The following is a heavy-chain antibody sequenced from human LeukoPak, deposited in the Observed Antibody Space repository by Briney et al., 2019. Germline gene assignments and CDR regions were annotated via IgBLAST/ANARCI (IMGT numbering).Heavy chain of an antibody. CDR2: ISSTSGSTI. CDR1: GFTFSSYE. D-gene: IGHD2-2*01. V-gene: IGHV3-48*03. J-gene: IGHJ4*02. Sequence: GGSLRLSCAASGFTFSSYEMNWVRQAPGKGLECVSYISSTSGSTIYYADSVKGRFTISRDNAKNSLYLQMNSLRAEDTAVYYCARRYCSSTSCLLDYWGQGTLVTVSS. CDR3: ARRYCSSTSCLLDY.